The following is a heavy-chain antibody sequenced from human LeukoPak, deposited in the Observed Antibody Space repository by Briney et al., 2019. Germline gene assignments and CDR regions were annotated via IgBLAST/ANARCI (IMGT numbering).Heavy chain of an antibody. CDR3: ARYGFSSVWQGGWHAFDI. Sequence: ASVKVSCKASGYTFTSYYLHWVRQAPGQGLEWLGIIHPTVGDTTYAQKFQGRVTMTRDMSTGTVYMDLSSLRSEDTAVYYCARYGFSSVWQGGWHAFDIWGQGTTVTVSS. V-gene: IGHV1-46*01. J-gene: IGHJ3*02. D-gene: IGHD6-25*01. CDR2: IHPTVGDT. CDR1: GYTFTSYY.